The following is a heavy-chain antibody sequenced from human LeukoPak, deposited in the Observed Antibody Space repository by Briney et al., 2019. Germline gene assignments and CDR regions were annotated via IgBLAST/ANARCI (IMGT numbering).Heavy chain of an antibody. Sequence: PGGSLRLSCAASGFTFSSYAMSWVRQAPGKGLEWVSAISGSGGSTYYADSVKGRFTISRDNSKNTLYLQMNSLRAEVTAVYYCAKDVFELYDIYDHWGQGTLVTVSS. J-gene: IGHJ4*02. CDR3: AKDVFELYDIYDH. CDR2: ISGSGGST. D-gene: IGHD3-9*01. V-gene: IGHV3-23*01. CDR1: GFTFSSYA.